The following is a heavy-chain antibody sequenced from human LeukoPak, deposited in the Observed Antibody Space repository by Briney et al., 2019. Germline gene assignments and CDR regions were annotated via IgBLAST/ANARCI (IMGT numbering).Heavy chain of an antibody. CDR3: AKANYDISYYMDV. V-gene: IGHV3-30*18. CDR1: GFTFSSFG. Sequence: GGSLRLSCAASGFTFSSFGMHWVRQAPGKGLEWVAVISYDGSNKYYADSVKGRFTISRDNSKNTLYLQMNSLRAEDTAVYYCAKANYDISYYMDVWGKGTTVTVSS. CDR2: ISYDGSNK. J-gene: IGHJ6*03. D-gene: IGHD3-9*01.